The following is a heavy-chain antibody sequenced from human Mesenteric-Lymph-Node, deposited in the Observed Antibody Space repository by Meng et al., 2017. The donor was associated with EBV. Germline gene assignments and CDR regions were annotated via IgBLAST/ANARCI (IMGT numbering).Heavy chain of an antibody. Sequence: QVQLVESGGGVVQPGRSLRLSCAASGFTFSGYGMHWVRQSPGKGLEWVAVIWNDGSKKYYADSVKGRFTISRDNSKNTLFLQMNSLSAEDTAVYYCAREWNQQWLFDSWGQGTLVTVSS. J-gene: IGHJ4*02. V-gene: IGHV3-33*01. D-gene: IGHD6-19*01. CDR3: AREWNQQWLFDS. CDR1: GFTFSGYG. CDR2: IWNDGSKK.